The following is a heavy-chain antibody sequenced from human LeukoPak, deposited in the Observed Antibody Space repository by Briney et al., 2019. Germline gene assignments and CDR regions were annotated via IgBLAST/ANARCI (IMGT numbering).Heavy chain of an antibody. CDR1: GLNFKIFA. J-gene: IGHJ4*02. CDR2: ISGSGIST. Sequence: GGSLRLAYAAAGLNFKIFAMNWVRQASGRGLEWVSTISGSGISTYYADSVKGRFTISRDNSKNTLYLQINRLIDEDTAAYFCAKEQHGYVKPVDYWGQGTLVTVSS. CDR3: AKEQHGYVKPVDY. V-gene: IGHV3-23*01. D-gene: IGHD5-12*01.